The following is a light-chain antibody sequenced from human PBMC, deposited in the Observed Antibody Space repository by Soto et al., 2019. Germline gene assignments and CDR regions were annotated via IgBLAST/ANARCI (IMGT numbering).Light chain of an antibody. CDR1: SSDVGGYNF. J-gene: IGLJ2*01. V-gene: IGLV2-14*01. CDR2: DVT. Sequence: QSALIQPASVSGTPGQSITISCTGTSSDVGGYNFVSWYQRHPGKAPKLMSYDVTNRPSGVSNRFSGSKSGNTASLTISGIQAEYEADYYCCSFTTSNTLVFGGGTQLTVL. CDR3: CSFTTSNTLV.